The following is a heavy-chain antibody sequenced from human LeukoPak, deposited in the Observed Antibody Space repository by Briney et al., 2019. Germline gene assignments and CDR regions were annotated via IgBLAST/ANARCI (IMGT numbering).Heavy chain of an antibody. J-gene: IGHJ4*02. CDR2: ISSSGSTI. CDR3: AKDWVGYDILTGYSIEPDY. D-gene: IGHD3-9*01. Sequence: PGGSLRLSCAASGFTFSSYEMNWVRQAPGKGLEWVSYISSSGSTIYYADSVKGRFTISRDNAKNSLYLQMNSLRAEDTAVYYCAKDWVGYDILTGYSIEPDYWGQGTLVTVSS. V-gene: IGHV3-48*03. CDR1: GFTFSSYE.